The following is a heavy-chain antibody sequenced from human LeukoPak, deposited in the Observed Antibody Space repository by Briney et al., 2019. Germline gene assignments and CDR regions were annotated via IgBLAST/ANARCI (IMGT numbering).Heavy chain of an antibody. J-gene: IGHJ6*02. D-gene: IGHD3-10*01. CDR2: ISSSSSYI. CDR3: ARDETYGSGSHYYYYGMDV. V-gene: IGHV3-21*01. Sequence: PGGSLRLSCAASGFTFSSYSMNWVRQAPGKGLEWVSSISSSSSYIYYADSVKGRFTISRDNAKNSLYLQMNSLRAEDTAVYYCARDETYGSGSHYYYYGMDVWGQGTTVTVS. CDR1: GFTFSSYS.